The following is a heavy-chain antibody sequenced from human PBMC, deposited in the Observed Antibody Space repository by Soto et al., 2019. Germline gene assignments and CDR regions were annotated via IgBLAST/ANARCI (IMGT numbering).Heavy chain of an antibody. CDR3: ARVPLISGWTTGTIYYYYYYGMDV. CDR2: INSDGSST. CDR1: GFTFSSYW. Sequence: PGGSLRLSCAASGFTFSSYWMHWVRQAPGKGLVWVSRINSDGSSTSYADSVKGRFTISRDNAKNTLYLQMNSLRAEDTAVYYCARVPLISGWTTGTIYYYYYYGMDVWGQGTTVTVSS. J-gene: IGHJ6*02. V-gene: IGHV3-74*01. D-gene: IGHD6-19*01.